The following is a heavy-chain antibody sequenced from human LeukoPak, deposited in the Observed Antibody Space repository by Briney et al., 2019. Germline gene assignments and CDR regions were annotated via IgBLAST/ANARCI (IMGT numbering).Heavy chain of an antibody. CDR3: VRQAFGGSAFTCLDL. CDR2: LYSGGTI. J-gene: IGHJ5*02. Sequence: GGSLRLSCAASGLTVSSSFMSWVRQAPGKGLEWVSILYSGGTIYYADSVKGRFTISRDNSRNTLFLQMNSLRAEDTAVYYFVRQAFGGSAFTCLDLWGQGTLVTVSS. CDR1: GLTVSSSF. D-gene: IGHD3-16*01. V-gene: IGHV3-53*01.